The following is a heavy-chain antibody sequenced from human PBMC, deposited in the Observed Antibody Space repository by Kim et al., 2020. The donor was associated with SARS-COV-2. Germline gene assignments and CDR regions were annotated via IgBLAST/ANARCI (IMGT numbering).Heavy chain of an antibody. Sequence: ASVKVSCKASGYTFTSYGISWVRQAPGQGLEWMGWISAYNGNTNYAQKLQGRVTMTTDTSTSTAYMELRSLRSDDTAVYYCARERYCSGGSCYTVYYYYYGMDVWGQGTTVTVSS. CDR1: GYTFTSYG. V-gene: IGHV1-18*01. D-gene: IGHD2-15*01. J-gene: IGHJ6*02. CDR3: ARERYCSGGSCYTVYYYYYGMDV. CDR2: ISAYNGNT.